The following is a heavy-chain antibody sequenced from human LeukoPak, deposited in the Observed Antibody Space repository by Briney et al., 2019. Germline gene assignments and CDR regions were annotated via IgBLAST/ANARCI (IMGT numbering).Heavy chain of an antibody. CDR2: INGGSGNT. Sequence: ASVKVSCKASGYTFTDYTMHWLRQAPGQRLDWMGWINGGSGNTKYSPEFQGRVTITRDTSASTAYMELSSLRSEDTAVYYCARDDGSSSGYPHYWGQGTLVTVSS. J-gene: IGHJ4*02. CDR1: GYTFTDYT. V-gene: IGHV1-3*01. D-gene: IGHD3-22*01. CDR3: ARDDGSSSGYPHY.